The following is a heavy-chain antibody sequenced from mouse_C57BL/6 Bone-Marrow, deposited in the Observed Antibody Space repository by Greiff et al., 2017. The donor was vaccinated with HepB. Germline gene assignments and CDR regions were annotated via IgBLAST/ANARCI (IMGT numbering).Heavy chain of an antibody. CDR2: IHPNSGST. D-gene: IGHD1-1*01. V-gene: IGHV1-64*01. CDR3: ASGPVITTVVALDY. Sequence: QVQLQQPGAELVKPGASVKLSCKASGYTFTSYWMHWVKQRPGQGLEWIGMIHPNSGSTNYNEKFKSKATLTVDKSSSTAYMQLSSLTSEDSAVYYCASGPVITTVVALDYWGQGTTLTVSS. J-gene: IGHJ2*01. CDR1: GYTFTSYW.